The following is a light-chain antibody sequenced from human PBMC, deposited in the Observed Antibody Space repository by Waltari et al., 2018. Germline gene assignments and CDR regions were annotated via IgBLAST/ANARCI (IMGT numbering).Light chain of an antibody. CDR1: TLSDYY. J-gene: IGLJ2*01. CDR2: VNY. V-gene: IGLV3-19*01. CDR3: NSRDSSGTRVL. Sequence: SSELTQDPAVSVALGQTVRITCQGNTLSDYYPHWYQQNPGQAPLLVIYVNYNRPSGIPDRFSGSRSENTGALTITGVQAEDEADYYCNSRDSSGTRVLFGGGTKLTVL.